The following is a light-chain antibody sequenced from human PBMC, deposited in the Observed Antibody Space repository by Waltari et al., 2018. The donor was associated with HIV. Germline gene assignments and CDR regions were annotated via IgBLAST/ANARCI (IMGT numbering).Light chain of an antibody. J-gene: IGKJ5*01. CDR2: KVS. CDR1: QSLVYSDGNTY. V-gene: IGKV2-30*01. Sequence: DVVMTQSPLSLPVTLGQPASISCRSIQSLVYSDGNTYLTWFQQRPGQSPRRLIYKVSNRDSGVPDRFSGSGSGADFTLKISRVEAEDVGVYYCMQALQTPLITFGQGTRLEIK. CDR3: MQALQTPLIT.